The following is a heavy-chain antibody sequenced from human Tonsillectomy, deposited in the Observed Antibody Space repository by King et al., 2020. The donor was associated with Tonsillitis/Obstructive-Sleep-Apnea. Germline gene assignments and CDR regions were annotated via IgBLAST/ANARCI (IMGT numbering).Heavy chain of an antibody. Sequence: VQLVESGGGLVQPGRSLRLSCAASGFTFDDYAMYWVRQAPGKGLEWVSGISWNSGSIVYEDSVKGRFTISRDNAKNSLFLQMNSLRTEDTALYHCAKDLIIAESGTPGDAFDIWGQGTMVTVSS. CDR2: ISWNSGSI. V-gene: IGHV3-9*01. CDR3: AKDLIIAESGTPGDAFDI. CDR1: GFTFDDYA. D-gene: IGHD6-13*01. J-gene: IGHJ3*02.